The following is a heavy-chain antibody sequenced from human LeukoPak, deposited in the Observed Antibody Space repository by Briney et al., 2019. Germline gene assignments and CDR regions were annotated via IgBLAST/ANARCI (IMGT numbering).Heavy chain of an antibody. CDR3: ASARYSYGHEH. V-gene: IGHV4-59*01. J-gene: IGHJ4*01. CDR2: IYYTGST. Sequence: SETLSLTCTVSGGSIDGYCWSWIRQRPGKGLEWIGHIYYTGSTNYNPSLKSRLTISLDTSKNQFSLKLSSVTAADTAAYYCASARYSYGHEHWGQGTQVTVSS. D-gene: IGHD5-18*01. CDR1: GGSIDGYC.